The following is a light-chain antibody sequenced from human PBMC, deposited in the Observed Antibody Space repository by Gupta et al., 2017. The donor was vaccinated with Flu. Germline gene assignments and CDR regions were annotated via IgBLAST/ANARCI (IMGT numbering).Light chain of an antibody. Sequence: ELVLTQSPGTLSLSPGERATLSCRASQSVSGSYLAWYQQKPGQAPRLLIYGASRRATGIPDRFSDSGSGTDFTLTISRLEPEDFAVYYCQQDGSSPWTFGQGTKVEIK. CDR2: GAS. J-gene: IGKJ1*01. V-gene: IGKV3-20*01. CDR3: QQDGSSPWT. CDR1: QSVSGSY.